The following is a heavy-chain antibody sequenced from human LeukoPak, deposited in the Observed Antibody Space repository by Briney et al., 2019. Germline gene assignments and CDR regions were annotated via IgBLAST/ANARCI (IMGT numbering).Heavy chain of an antibody. Sequence: GGSLRLSCAASGFTCSTYSMNWVRQAPGKGLEWVSSISSSSSYIYYADSVKGRFTISRDNAQNSLYLQTNSLRAEDTAVYYCARVGSSWSNDYWGQGTLVTVSS. D-gene: IGHD6-13*01. CDR1: GFTCSTYS. J-gene: IGHJ4*02. CDR2: ISSSSSYI. CDR3: ARVGSSWSNDY. V-gene: IGHV3-21*01.